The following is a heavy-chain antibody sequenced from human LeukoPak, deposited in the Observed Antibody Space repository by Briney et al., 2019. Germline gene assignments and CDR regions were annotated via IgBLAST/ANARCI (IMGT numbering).Heavy chain of an antibody. Sequence: SETLSLTCTVSGDSISRESWSWIRQAPGKGLECIGYSYDSWRMNYNPSLQSRVTISLDTSKNRLSLQLNSVTAAGTAVYYCARRIQLWSYWHFDLWGRGTLVTVTS. V-gene: IGHV4-4*08. CDR1: GDSISRES. CDR3: ARRIQLWSYWHFDL. D-gene: IGHD1-1*01. CDR2: SYDSWRM. J-gene: IGHJ2*01.